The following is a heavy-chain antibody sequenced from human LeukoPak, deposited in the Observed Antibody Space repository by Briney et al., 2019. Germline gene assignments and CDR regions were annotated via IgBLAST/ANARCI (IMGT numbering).Heavy chain of an antibody. CDR2: IYYSGST. D-gene: IGHD6-19*01. Sequence: SETLSLTCTVSGGSISSSSYYWGWIRQPPGKGLEWIGSIYYSGSTYYNPSLKSRVTISVDTSKNQFSLKLSSVTAADTAVYYCARPWVSVAGTSHDDYWGQGTLVTVSS. J-gene: IGHJ4*02. CDR1: GGSISSSSYY. V-gene: IGHV4-39*01. CDR3: ARPWVSVAGTSHDDY.